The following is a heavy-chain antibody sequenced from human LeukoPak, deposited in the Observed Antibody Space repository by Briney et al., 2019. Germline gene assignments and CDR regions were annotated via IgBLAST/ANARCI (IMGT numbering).Heavy chain of an antibody. CDR1: GYTFTGYY. D-gene: IGHD3-22*01. CDR3: AREGPYYDSSGYQNDAFDI. Sequence: ASVKVSCKASGYTFTGYYMHWVRQAPGQGLEWRGWINPNSGGTNYAQKFQGRVTMTRDTSISTAYMELSRLRSDDTAVYYCAREGPYYDSSGYQNDAFDIWGQGTMVTVSS. CDR2: INPNSGGT. J-gene: IGHJ3*02. V-gene: IGHV1-2*02.